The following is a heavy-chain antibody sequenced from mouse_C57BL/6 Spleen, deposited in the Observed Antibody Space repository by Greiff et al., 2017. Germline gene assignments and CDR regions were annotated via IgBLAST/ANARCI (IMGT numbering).Heavy chain of an antibody. D-gene: IGHD2-3*01. CDR2: ILPGSGST. CDR1: GYTLTGYW. Sequence: VKVVEPGAELMKPGASVKLSCKATGYTLTGYWIEWVKQRPGHGLEWIGEILPGSGSTNYNEKFKGKATFTADTSSNTAYMQLSSLTTEDSAIYYCARGGYDEGSYFDYWGQGTTLTVSS. J-gene: IGHJ2*01. CDR3: ARGGYDEGSYFDY. V-gene: IGHV1-9*01.